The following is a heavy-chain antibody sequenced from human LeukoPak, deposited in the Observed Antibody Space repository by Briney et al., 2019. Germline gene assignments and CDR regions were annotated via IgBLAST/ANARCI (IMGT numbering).Heavy chain of an antibody. D-gene: IGHD4/OR15-4a*01. J-gene: IGHJ5*02. CDR2: IFTSGST. V-gene: IGHV4-4*07. CDR3: SRGGANDL. CDR1: GGSITSDY. Sequence: SETLSLTCTVVGGSITSDYWSWIRQPAGKGLEWTGRIFTSGSTTYNPSLKSRVTMPLDTSKNQFFLKLSSVTAADTAAYFCSRGGANDLWGQGTLVTVSS.